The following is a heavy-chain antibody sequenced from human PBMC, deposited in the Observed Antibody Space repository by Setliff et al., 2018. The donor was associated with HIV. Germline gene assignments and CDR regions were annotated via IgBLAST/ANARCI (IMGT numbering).Heavy chain of an antibody. V-gene: IGHV4-38-2*01. Sequence: TSETLSLTCDVSGYSIVKGYYWGWIRQPPGKGLEWIGSVYRSGTTDFNPSLERRVTMSVDTSKNRFSLTLNSVTAADTAIYYCARLSHYYGTTEYTFDFWGQGTLVTVSS. CDR3: ARLSHYYGTTEYTFDF. J-gene: IGHJ4*02. CDR2: VYRSGTT. D-gene: IGHD3-10*01. CDR1: GYSIVKGYY.